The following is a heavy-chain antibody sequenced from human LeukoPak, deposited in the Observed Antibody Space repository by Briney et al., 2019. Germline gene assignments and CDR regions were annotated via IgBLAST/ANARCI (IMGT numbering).Heavy chain of an antibody. CDR1: GFTFSSYA. J-gene: IGHJ6*03. Sequence: GRSLRLSCAASGFTFSSYAMHWVRQAPGKGLDWVAVISYDGSNKYYADSVKGRFTISRDNSKNTLYLQMNSLRAEDTAVYYCAGSSTPMTYYYMDVWGTGTTVTVSS. V-gene: IGHV3-30*01. CDR3: AGSSTPMTYYYMDV. CDR2: ISYDGSNK.